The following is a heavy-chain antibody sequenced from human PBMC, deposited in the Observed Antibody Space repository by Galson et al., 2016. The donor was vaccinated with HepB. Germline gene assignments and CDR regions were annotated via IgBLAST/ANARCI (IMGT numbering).Heavy chain of an antibody. CDR3: ARAQYSVTSYSYYFDY. V-gene: IGHV4-59*01. CDR1: GGSIGGYY. Sequence: SETLSLTCTVSGGSIGGYYWSWIRQPPGKGLEWIGFIYSNGLTNYNPFLKSGVTISLDTSKNQFSLRLSSVTAADTAVYYCARAQYSVTSYSYYFDYWGQGTLVTVSS. D-gene: IGHD1-26*01. J-gene: IGHJ4*02. CDR2: IYSNGLT.